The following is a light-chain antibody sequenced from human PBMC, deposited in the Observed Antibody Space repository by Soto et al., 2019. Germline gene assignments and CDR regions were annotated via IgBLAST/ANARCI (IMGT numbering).Light chain of an antibody. CDR2: DVS. Sequence: QSALTQPASVSGSPGQSITISCTGTSSDVGGYNYVSWYQHHPGKAPKLMIYDVSSRPSGVSYRFSGSKSGNTASLTISGLQAEDEADYYCNSYTSSTTEVFGTGTKVTVL. CDR3: NSYTSSTTEV. J-gene: IGLJ1*01. CDR1: SSDVGGYNY. V-gene: IGLV2-14*03.